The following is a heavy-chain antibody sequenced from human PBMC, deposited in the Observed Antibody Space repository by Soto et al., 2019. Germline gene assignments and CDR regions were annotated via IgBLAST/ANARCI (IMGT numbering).Heavy chain of an antibody. CDR1: GGTFRSYA. CDR2: IIPIFGTA. J-gene: IGHJ6*02. V-gene: IGHV1-69*13. CDR3: ARGRLRGVIIRSYYGMDV. Sequence: SVTVSCQASGGTFRSYAISWVRQAPGQGLEWMGGIIPIFGTANYAQKFQGRVTITADESTSTAYMELSSLRSEDTAVYYCARGRLRGVIIRSYYGMDVWGQGTTVTGSS. D-gene: IGHD3-10*01.